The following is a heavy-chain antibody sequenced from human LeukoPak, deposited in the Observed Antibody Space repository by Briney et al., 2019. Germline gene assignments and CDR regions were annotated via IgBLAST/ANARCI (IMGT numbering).Heavy chain of an antibody. CDR3: ARGYSGSYRTDY. CDR1: GFTFSDYG. J-gene: IGHJ4*02. D-gene: IGHD1-26*01. V-gene: IGHV3-30*03. CDR2: ISYDGSEK. Sequence: PGGSLRLSCAASGFTFSDYGMHWVRQAPGTGLEWVAMISYDGSEKYYGDSVKGRYTISRDNAKNTLYLQMNSLRAEDTAVYYCARGYSGSYRTDYWGQGTLVTVSS.